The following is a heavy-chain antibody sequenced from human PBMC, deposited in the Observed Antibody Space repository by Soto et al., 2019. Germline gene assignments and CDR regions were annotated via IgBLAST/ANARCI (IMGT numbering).Heavy chain of an antibody. CDR1: GSSISRGGYY. J-gene: IGHJ4*02. V-gene: IGHV4-31*03. Sequence: SETLSLTCTVSGSSISRGGYYWSWIRQHPGKGLEWIGYIYYSGSTYYNPSLKSRVTISVDTSKNQFSLKLSSVTAADTAVYYCARVLGSSGGFGYWGQGTLVTVS. CDR2: IYYSGST. CDR3: ARVLGSSGGFGY. D-gene: IGHD2-15*01.